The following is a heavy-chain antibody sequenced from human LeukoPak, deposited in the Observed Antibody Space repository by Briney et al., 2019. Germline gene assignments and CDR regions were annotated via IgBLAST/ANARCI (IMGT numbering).Heavy chain of an antibody. Sequence: ASVKVSCKASGYTLTGYYMHWVRPAPGQGLEWMGWINPNSGGTNYAQKFQGRVTMTRDTSINTAYMELSRLESDDSAVYYCAREGAGRNDYWGQGTLVTVSS. V-gene: IGHV1-2*02. CDR3: AREGAGRNDY. D-gene: IGHD1-1*01. J-gene: IGHJ4*02. CDR2: INPNSGGT. CDR1: GYTLTGYY.